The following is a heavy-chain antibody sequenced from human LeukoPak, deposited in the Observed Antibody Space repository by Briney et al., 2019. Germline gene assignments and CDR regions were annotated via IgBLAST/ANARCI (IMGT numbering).Heavy chain of an antibody. CDR2: ITPNADRI. Sequence: GGSLRLSCSASGFTFSTYVMHWVRQAPGKGLEYVSTITPNADRIYYADSVEGRFTISRDNSKNTLFLQMSSLRVEDTAVYFCAKDLTGTFSFDYWGQGTLVTVSS. CDR3: AKDLTGTFSFDY. J-gene: IGHJ4*02. D-gene: IGHD7-27*01. V-gene: IGHV3-64D*09. CDR1: GFTFSTYV.